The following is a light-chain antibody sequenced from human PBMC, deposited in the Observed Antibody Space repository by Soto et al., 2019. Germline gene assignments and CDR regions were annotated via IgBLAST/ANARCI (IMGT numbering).Light chain of an antibody. J-gene: IGKJ1*01. V-gene: IGKV1-5*01. CDR2: DAS. Sequence: DIQMTQSPSTLSASVGDRVTITCRASQSVGRWLAWSQQKPGKAPKVLIYDASTLESGVPSRFSGSGSGTEFTLTISSLQPDDFATYYCQQYDVYPWTFGQGTKVEI. CDR3: QQYDVYPWT. CDR1: QSVGRW.